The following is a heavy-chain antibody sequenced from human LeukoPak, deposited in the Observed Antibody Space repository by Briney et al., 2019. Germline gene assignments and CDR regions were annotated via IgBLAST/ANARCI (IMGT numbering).Heavy chain of an antibody. Sequence: GGSLRLSCAASGFTFSSYAMSWVRQAPGKGLEWVSAISGSGGSTYYADSVKGRFTISRDNSKNTLYLQMNSLRAEGTAVYYCAKFPKDYYGSGSYYGGYYYYYMDVWGKGTTVTVSS. D-gene: IGHD3-10*01. V-gene: IGHV3-23*01. J-gene: IGHJ6*03. CDR3: AKFPKDYYGSGSYYGGYYYYYMDV. CDR1: GFTFSSYA. CDR2: ISGSGGST.